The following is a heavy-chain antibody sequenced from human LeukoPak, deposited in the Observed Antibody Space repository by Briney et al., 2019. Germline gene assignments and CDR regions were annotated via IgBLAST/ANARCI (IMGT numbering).Heavy chain of an antibody. J-gene: IGHJ6*03. Sequence: SETLSLTCAVYGGSFNGYYWSWIRQPPGKGLEWIGEINHSGGTNYNPSLKSRVTISVDTSKNQFSLKLSSVTAADTAVYYCARGRSSSYYYYYYMDVWAKGPRSPSP. D-gene: IGHD6-13*01. CDR2: INHSGGT. V-gene: IGHV4-34*01. CDR3: ARGRSSSYYYYYYMDV. CDR1: GGSFNGYY.